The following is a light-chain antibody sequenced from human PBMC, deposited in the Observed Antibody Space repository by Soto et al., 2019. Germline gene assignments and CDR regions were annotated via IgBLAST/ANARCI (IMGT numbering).Light chain of an antibody. CDR3: LQYNTFRT. J-gene: IGKJ1*01. Sequence: DIQMTQSPATLSASVGDRVAITCRASQSISSWLAWYQQKPGKAPKPLIYDVSSLHPGVPSRFSGSGSETDFTLTINSLQPDDFATYYCLQYNTFRTFGQGTKVEI. V-gene: IGKV1-5*01. CDR2: DVS. CDR1: QSISSW.